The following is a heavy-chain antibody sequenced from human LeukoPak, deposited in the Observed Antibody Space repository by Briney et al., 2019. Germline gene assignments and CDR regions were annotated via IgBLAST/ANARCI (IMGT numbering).Heavy chain of an antibody. CDR3: AREDGYNDTIDY. CDR1: GGSISSYY. J-gene: IGHJ4*02. D-gene: IGHD5-24*01. V-gene: IGHV4-59*01. Sequence: SETLSLTCTVSGGSISSYYWSWIRQPPGKGLEWIGYIYYSGSTNYNPSLKSRVTISVDTSKNQFSLKLSSVTAADTAVYYRAREDGYNDTIDYWGQGTLVTVSS. CDR2: IYYSGST.